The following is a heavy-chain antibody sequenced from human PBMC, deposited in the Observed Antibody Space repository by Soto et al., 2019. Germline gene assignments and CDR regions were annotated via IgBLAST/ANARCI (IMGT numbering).Heavy chain of an antibody. J-gene: IGHJ3*02. CDR1: SGSISSSNW. V-gene: IGHV4-4*02. CDR3: ARAHTIFGVRDAFDI. D-gene: IGHD3-3*01. CDR2: IYHSGST. Sequence: SETLSLTCAVSSGSISSSNWWSWVSQPPGKGLEWIGEIYHSGSTNYNPSLKSRVTISVDKSKNQFSLKLSSVTAADTAVYYFARAHTIFGVRDAFDIWGQGTMVTVSS.